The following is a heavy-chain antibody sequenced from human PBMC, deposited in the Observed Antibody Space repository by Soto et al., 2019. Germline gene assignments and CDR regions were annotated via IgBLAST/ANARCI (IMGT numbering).Heavy chain of an antibody. CDR2: TYYTGST. CDR3: ARTYCSGGNCYPGVNWIDP. CDR1: GASISSYY. D-gene: IGHD2-15*01. V-gene: IGHV4-59*01. J-gene: IGHJ5*02. Sequence: PAETLSLTCTVSGASISSYYWSWIRQAPGKGLEWIGYTYYTGSTNYNPSLKSRVTMSVDTSKSQFSLNLNSVTAADTAVYDCARTYCSGGNCYPGVNWIDPWGQGTLVTVSS.